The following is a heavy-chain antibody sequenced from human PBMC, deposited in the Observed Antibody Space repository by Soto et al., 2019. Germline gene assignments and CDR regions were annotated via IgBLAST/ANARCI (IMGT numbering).Heavy chain of an antibody. CDR2: INHSGST. CDR3: ARGKGVGIAAAGLTLIFQH. CDR1: GGSFSGYY. Sequence: SETLSLTCAVYGGSFSGYYWSWIRQPPGKGLEWIGEINHSGSTNYNPSLKSRVTISVDTSKNQFSLKLSSVTAADTAVYYCARGKGVGIAAAGLTLIFQHWGQGTLVTV. J-gene: IGHJ1*01. D-gene: IGHD6-13*01. V-gene: IGHV4-34*01.